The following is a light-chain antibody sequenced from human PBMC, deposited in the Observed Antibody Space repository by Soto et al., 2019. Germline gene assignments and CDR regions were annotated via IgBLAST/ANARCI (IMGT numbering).Light chain of an antibody. CDR2: DVT. V-gene: IGLV2-11*01. CDR3: CSYAGSYTFDV. CDR1: SGDVGGYNY. Sequence: QSVLAQPRSVSGSPGQSVTISCTGTSGDVGGYNYVSWYQQHPGKAPKLMIYDVTKRPSGVPDRFSGSKSGNTASLTISGLQAEDEADYYCCSYAGSYTFDVFXTGTKGTVL. J-gene: IGLJ1*01.